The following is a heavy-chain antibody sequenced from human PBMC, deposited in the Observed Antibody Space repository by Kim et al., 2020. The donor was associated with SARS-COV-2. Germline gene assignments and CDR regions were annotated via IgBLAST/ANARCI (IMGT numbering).Heavy chain of an antibody. J-gene: IGHJ6*02. Sequence: GGSLRLSCAASGFTFSSYWMHWVRQAPGKGLVWVSRINSDGSSTSYADSVKGRFTISRDNAKNTLYLQMNSLRAEDTAVYYCARDRAGSWWAAQWGMDVWGQGTTVTVSS. D-gene: IGHD2-8*02. V-gene: IGHV3-74*01. CDR1: GFTFSSYW. CDR3: ARDRAGSWWAAQWGMDV. CDR2: INSDGSST.